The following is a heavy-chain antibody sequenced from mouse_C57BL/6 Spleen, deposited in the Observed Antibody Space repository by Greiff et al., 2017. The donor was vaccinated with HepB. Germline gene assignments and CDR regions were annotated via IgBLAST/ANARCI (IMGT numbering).Heavy chain of an antibody. V-gene: IGHV1-52*01. D-gene: IGHD1-1*01. CDR1: GYTFTSYW. CDR2: IDPSDSET. Sequence: VKLQQPGAELVRPGSSVKLSCKASGYTFTSYWMHWVKQRPIQGLEWIGNIDPSDSETHYNQKFKDKATLTVDKSSSTAYMQLSSLTSEDSAVYYCARDYGSRGYAMDYWGQGTSVTVSS. CDR3: ARDYGSRGYAMDY. J-gene: IGHJ4*01.